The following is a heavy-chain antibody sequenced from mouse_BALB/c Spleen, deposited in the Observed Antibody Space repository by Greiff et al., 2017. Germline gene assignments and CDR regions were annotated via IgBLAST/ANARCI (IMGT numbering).Heavy chain of an antibody. CDR2: IYPSDSYT. CDR1: GYTFTSYW. CDR3: ARGGSSYAWFAY. Sequence: VQLQQPGAELVRPGASVKLSCKASGYTFTSYWINWVKQRPGQGLEWIGNIYPSDSYTNYNQKFKDKATFTVDKSSSTAYMQLSSPTSEDSAVYYCARGGSSYAWFAYWGQGTLVTVSA. J-gene: IGHJ3*01. D-gene: IGHD1-1*01. V-gene: IGHV1-69*02.